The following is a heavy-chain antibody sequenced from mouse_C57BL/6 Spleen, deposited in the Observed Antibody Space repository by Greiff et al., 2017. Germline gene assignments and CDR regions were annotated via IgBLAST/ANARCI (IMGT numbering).Heavy chain of an antibody. CDR1: GYTFTSYW. CDR2: IDPSDSYT. V-gene: IGHV1-69*01. J-gene: IGHJ1*03. D-gene: IGHD1-1*01. Sequence: QVQLQQPGAELVMPGASVKLSCKASGYTFTSYWMHWVKQRPGQGLEWIGEIDPSDSYTNYNQKFKGKSTLTVDKSSSTAYMQLSSLTSEDSAVYYGARHGSGYFDVWGTGTTVTVSS. CDR3: ARHGSGYFDV.